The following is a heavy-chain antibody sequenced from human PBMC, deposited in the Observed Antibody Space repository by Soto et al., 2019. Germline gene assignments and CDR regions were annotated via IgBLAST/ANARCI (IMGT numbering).Heavy chain of an antibody. CDR1: GFTFSSYA. D-gene: IGHD2-21*02. CDR3: ARTSVVVTAIHPSYYFDY. J-gene: IGHJ4*02. CDR2: ISGSGGST. V-gene: IGHV3-23*01. Sequence: EVQLLESGGGLVQPGGSLRLSCAASGFTFSSYAMSWVRQAPGKGLEWVSGISGSGGSTYDADSVKGRFTSSRDNSKNTRYLQMNSLRAEDTAVYYCARTSVVVTAIHPSYYFDYWGQGTMVTVSS.